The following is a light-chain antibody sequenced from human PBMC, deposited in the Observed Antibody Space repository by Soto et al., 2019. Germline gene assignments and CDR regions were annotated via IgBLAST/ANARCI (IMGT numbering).Light chain of an antibody. CDR2: DAS. CDR1: QNIKNY. V-gene: IGKV1-33*01. J-gene: IGKJ5*01. Sequence: DSQMTRAPSCRSSSLGDRVTITCQARQNIKNYLNWYQQKPGRAPKLLIYDASNLEAGVPSRLRGSGSGTDFTFTISRMKPEDIATYYCQQYENIPTFGQGTRLEIK. CDR3: QQYENIPT.